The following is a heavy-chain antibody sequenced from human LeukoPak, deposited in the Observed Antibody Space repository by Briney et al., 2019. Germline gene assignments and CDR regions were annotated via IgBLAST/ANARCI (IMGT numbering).Heavy chain of an antibody. CDR1: GGSISSGSYY. J-gene: IGHJ6*03. CDR3: ARDEGSSSHYYYYYYMDV. CDR2: IYTSGST. D-gene: IGHD6-19*01. Sequence: PSQTLSLTCTVSGGSISSGSYYWSWIRQPAGKGLEWIGRIYTSGSTNYNPSLKSRVSISVDTSKNQFSLKLSSVTAADTAVYYCARDEGSSSHYYYYYYMDVWGKGTTVTVSS. V-gene: IGHV4-61*02.